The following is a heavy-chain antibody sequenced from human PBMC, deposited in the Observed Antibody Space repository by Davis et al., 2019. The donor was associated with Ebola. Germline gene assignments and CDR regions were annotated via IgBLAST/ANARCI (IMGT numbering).Heavy chain of an antibody. CDR3: ARGGYSYGYFIVDY. CDR2: IYYSGST. J-gene: IGHJ4*02. V-gene: IGHV4-39*07. CDR1: GGSISSSSYY. Sequence: GSLRLSCTVSGGSISSSSYYWGWIRQPPGKGLEWIGSIYYSGSTYYNPSLKSRVTISVDTSKNQFSLKLSSVTAADTAVYYCARGGYSYGYFIVDYWGQGTLVTVSS. D-gene: IGHD5-18*01.